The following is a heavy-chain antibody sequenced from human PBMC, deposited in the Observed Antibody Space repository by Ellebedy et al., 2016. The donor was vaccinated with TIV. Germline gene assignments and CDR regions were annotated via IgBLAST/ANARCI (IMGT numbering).Heavy chain of an antibody. Sequence: SLKISXAASGFAFGDYAMHWVRQTPEKGLEWVAGISWHSGSVDYADFVKGRFTISRDNANNSLLLQMNSLRLEDTALYYCSKDLTGYSLYYFDSWGQGTLVTVSS. CDR2: ISWHSGSV. D-gene: IGHD1-14*01. CDR1: GFAFGDYA. V-gene: IGHV3-9*01. J-gene: IGHJ4*02. CDR3: SKDLTGYSLYYFDS.